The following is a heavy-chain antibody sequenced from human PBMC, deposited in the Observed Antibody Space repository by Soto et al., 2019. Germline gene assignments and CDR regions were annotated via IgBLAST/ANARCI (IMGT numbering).Heavy chain of an antibody. V-gene: IGHV4-34*01. CDR2: INHSGST. J-gene: IGHJ6*02. CDR1: GGSFSGYY. D-gene: IGHD5-18*01. Sequence: SETLSLTCAVYGGSFSGYYWSWIRQPPGKGLEWIGEINHSGSTNYNPSLKSRVTISVDTSKNQFSLKLSSVTAADTAVYYCARDLGDTAMVYYGMDVWGQGTTVTVSS. CDR3: ARDLGDTAMVYYGMDV.